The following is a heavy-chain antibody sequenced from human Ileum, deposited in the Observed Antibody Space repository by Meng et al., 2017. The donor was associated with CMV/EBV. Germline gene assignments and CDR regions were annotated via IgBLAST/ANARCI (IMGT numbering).Heavy chain of an antibody. J-gene: IGHJ4*02. CDR2: IHTSGTT. D-gene: IGHD2-2*01. CDR1: DGSISSYY. CDR3: AREKSSCTSSTCYGVDS. Sequence: QVHVQEPGPGLVKTSETLSPTCTVSDGSISSYYWSWIRQSAGKGLEWIGRIHTSGTTNYNPSLKSRVTLSLDTSKDQFSLKLTSVTAADTAVYYCAREKSSCTSSTCYGVDSWGQGTLVTVSS. V-gene: IGHV4-4*07.